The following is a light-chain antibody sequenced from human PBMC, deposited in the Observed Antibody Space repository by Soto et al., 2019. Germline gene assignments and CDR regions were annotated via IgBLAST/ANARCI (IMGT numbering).Light chain of an antibody. Sequence: QSALTQPASVSGSPGQSITISCAGTGSDVGAYNLVSWYQQHPGKAPKLIICEVNTRPSGVPDRFSGSKSGTSASLAISGLQSEDEADYYCAAWDDSLNGYVFGTGTKVTVL. V-gene: IGLV2-14*02. CDR2: EVN. CDR1: GSDVGAYNL. CDR3: AAWDDSLNGYV. J-gene: IGLJ1*01.